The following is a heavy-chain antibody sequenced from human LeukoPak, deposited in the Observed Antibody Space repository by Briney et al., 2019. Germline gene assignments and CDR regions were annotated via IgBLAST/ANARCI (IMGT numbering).Heavy chain of an antibody. CDR1: GFTFSSYA. J-gene: IGHJ4*02. Sequence: GGSLRLSCAASGFTFSSYAMSWVRQAPGKGLEWVSAISGSGGSTYYADSVKGRFTISRDNSKNTLYLQMNSLRAEDTAVYYCAKDALRFLEWLLYAFDYWGQGTLVTVSS. V-gene: IGHV3-23*01. CDR2: ISGSGGST. CDR3: AKDALRFLEWLLYAFDY. D-gene: IGHD3-3*01.